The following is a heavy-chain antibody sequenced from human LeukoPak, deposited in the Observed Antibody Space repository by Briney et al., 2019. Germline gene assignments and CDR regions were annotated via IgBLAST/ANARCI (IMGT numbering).Heavy chain of an antibody. V-gene: IGHV4-39*01. J-gene: IGHJ4*02. Sequence: PSETLSLTCTVSNASIATSSYYWGWIRQPPGKGLEWIGNIYYSGTTNYNPSLKGRVAFFLDTSKNQFSLKLTSVTAADTAVYYCARRQRYPYYFNSCGQGTLVTVSS. CDR1: NASIATSSYY. CDR3: ARRQRYPYYFNS. CDR2: IYYSGTT. D-gene: IGHD2-2*01.